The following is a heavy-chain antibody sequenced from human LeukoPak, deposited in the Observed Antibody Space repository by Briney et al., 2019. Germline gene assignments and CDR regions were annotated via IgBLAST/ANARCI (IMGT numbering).Heavy chain of an antibody. D-gene: IGHD6-13*01. CDR1: GFTFSNLE. CDR3: ARMYSSSWYNPTYFDY. V-gene: IGHV3-21*01. CDR2: ISSSSSYI. J-gene: IGHJ4*02. Sequence: GGSLRLSCAASGFTFSNLEMNWVRQAPGKGLEWVSSISSSSSYIYYADSVKGRFTISRDNAKNSLYLQMNSLRAEDTAVYYCARMYSSSWYNPTYFDYWGQGTLVTVSS.